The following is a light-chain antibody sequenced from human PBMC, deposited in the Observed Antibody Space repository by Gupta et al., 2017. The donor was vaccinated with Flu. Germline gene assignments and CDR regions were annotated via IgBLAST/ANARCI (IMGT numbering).Light chain of an antibody. CDR2: DDS. J-gene: IGLJ2*01. CDR3: QVWDSDTDYVI. V-gene: IGLV3-21*02. CDR1: NIETKS. Sequence: SYVLTQPPSVSVAAGQTARITCGGNNIETKSVHWYRQQKPGQAPVLVVHDDSERPSGIPERFSGSNSGDTATLIISRVEVGDEADYYCQVWDSDTDYVIFGGGTKLTVL.